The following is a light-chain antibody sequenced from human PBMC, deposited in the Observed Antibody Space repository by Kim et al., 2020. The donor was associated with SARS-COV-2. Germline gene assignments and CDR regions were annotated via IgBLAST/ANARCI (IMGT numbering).Light chain of an antibody. CDR1: QSVAAN. CDR2: DAS. V-gene: IGKV3-15*01. CDR3: QQYTSGPT. Sequence: EIVMTQSPVTLSVSPGERATLSCRASQSVAANLAWYQHKPGQAPRVLIYDASTRATDIPARFSGSGSGTEFTLTISSLQSEDFAIYYCQQYTSGPTFGRGTKLEI. J-gene: IGKJ2*01.